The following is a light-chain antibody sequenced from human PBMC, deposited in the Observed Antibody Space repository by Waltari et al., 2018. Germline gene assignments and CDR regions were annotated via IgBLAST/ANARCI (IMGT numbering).Light chain of an antibody. CDR2: SAS. CDR3: QQLHSPGYT. Sequence: IQLTPSPSSLSASVGDRVTINCRSSQGISNYLAWYQQKPGKVPKLLIHSASTLQSGVPSRFSGSGSGTDFTLTISSLQPEDFATYYCQQLHSPGYTFGQGTKLEIK. J-gene: IGKJ2*01. CDR1: QGISNY. V-gene: IGKV1-9*01.